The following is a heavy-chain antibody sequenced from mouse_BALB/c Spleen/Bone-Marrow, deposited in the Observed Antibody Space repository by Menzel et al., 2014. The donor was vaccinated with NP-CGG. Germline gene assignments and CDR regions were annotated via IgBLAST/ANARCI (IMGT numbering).Heavy chain of an antibody. J-gene: IGHJ3*01. CDR1: GFTFRAFY. D-gene: IGHD2-2*01. CDR2: RRNHAKYYPP. V-gene: IGHV7-1*02. CDR3: GREGGEGNDWGD. Sequence: VHLVESGGGLVQPGDSLRLSCATSGFTFRAFYMAWVRQPPGKSLDWIAARRNHAKYYPPEYSASVQGRFIVSRDTSQSVLYLQMKERRAEETARDEGGREGGEGNDWGDGGQGT.